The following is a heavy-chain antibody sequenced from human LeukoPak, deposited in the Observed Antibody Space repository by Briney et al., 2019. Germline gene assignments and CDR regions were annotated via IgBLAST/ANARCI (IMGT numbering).Heavy chain of an antibody. J-gene: IGHJ4*02. CDR2: IYPGDSDT. CDR3: ARRAMADY. D-gene: IGHD5-24*01. V-gene: IGHV5-51*01. CDR1: CYTFTSYW. Sequence: GEALKISCKGSCYTFTSYWIAWVRQLPGKGLEWMGIIYPGDSDTRYSPSFQGQVTMSVDKSISTAYLQWSSLKASDTAIYYCARRAMADYWGQGTLVTVSS.